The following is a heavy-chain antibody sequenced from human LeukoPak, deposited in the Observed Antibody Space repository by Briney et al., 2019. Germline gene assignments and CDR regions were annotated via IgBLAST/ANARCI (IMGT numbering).Heavy chain of an antibody. CDR1: GGTFSSYA. CDR2: IIPSFGTA. Sequence: ASVKVSCKASGGTFSSYAISWVRQAPGQGLEWMGGIIPSFGTANYAQKFQGRVTITADESTSTAYMELSSLRSEDTTVYYCAGGHCSSTSCYPVYYFDCWGQGTLVTVSS. J-gene: IGHJ4*02. V-gene: IGHV1-69*13. CDR3: AGGHCSSTSCYPVYYFDC. D-gene: IGHD2-2*01.